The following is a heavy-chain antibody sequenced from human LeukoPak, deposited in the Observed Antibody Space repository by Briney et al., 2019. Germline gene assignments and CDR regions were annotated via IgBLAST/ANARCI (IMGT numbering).Heavy chain of an antibody. J-gene: IGHJ4*02. Sequence: ASVKVSCKASGYTFTSYGISWVRQAPGQGLEWMGWISAYNGNTNYAQKLQGRVTMTTDTSTSTAYMELRSLRSDDTAMYYCARERDYSNYVGYFDYWGQGTLVTVSS. CDR2: ISAYNGNT. CDR1: GYTFTSYG. D-gene: IGHD4-11*01. CDR3: ARERDYSNYVGYFDY. V-gene: IGHV1-18*01.